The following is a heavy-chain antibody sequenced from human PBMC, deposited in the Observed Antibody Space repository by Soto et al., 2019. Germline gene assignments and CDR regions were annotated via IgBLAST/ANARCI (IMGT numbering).Heavy chain of an antibody. J-gene: IGHJ6*02. D-gene: IGHD6-19*01. CDR3: ARGFFRSSGSYYYYYGMDV. Sequence: KSSETLSLTCAVYGGSFSGYYWSWIRQPPGKGLEWIGEINHRGSTNYNPPLKTRVTISVDTSKNQFSLKLSSVTAADTAVYYCARGFFRSSGSYYYYYGMDVWGQGTTVTVSS. V-gene: IGHV4-34*01. CDR1: GGSFSGYY. CDR2: INHRGST.